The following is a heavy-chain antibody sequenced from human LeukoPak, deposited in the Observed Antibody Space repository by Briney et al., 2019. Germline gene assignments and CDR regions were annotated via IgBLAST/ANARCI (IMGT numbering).Heavy chain of an antibody. D-gene: IGHD6-13*01. J-gene: IGHJ4*02. CDR2: IKSKTDGGTT. CDR1: GFTFSNAW. Sequence: GGSLRLSCAASGFTFSNAWMSWVRQAPGKGLEWVGRIKSKTDGGTTVYAAPVNGRFTSSRDDSKNTLYLQMNSLNTEDTPVYYCTTPRPPYSTNKHHTAGEVWGQGTLVTVSS. V-gene: IGHV3-15*01. CDR3: TTPRPPYSTNKHHTAGEV.